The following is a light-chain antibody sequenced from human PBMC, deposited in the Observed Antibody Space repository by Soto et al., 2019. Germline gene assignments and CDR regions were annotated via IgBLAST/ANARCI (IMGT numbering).Light chain of an antibody. J-gene: IGKJ4*01. Sequence: DIQMTQSPSALSASVGDTVTITCRASQTISGWLAWYQQRPGKAPNLLIFDASTLESGVPSRFSGSGSGKTFTLTISSLQPEDVAAYYCQKYNSDPPTVGGGTKVDIK. CDR1: QTISGW. CDR2: DAS. V-gene: IGKV1-5*01. CDR3: QKYNSDPPT.